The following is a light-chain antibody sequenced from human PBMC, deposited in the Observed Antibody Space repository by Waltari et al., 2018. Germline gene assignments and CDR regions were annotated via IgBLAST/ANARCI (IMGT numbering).Light chain of an antibody. J-gene: IGLJ2*01. CDR1: NSDVGSYNY. V-gene: IGLV2-14*01. CDR3: SSYAGNDLVI. CDR2: EVT. Sequence: QSALTQPASVSGSPGQSITISCTGTNSDVGSYNYVSWYQQHPGKAPNLMIYEVTNRPSGLSKRFSGSKSGNTASLTITELQAEDEADYYCSSYAGNDLVIFGGGTKLTVL.